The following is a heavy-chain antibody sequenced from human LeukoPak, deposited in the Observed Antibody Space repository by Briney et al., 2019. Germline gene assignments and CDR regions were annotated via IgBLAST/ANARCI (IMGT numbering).Heavy chain of an antibody. D-gene: IGHD6-19*01. V-gene: IGHV3-23*01. CDR1: GFTFCSYA. CDR2: ITASGGGT. J-gene: IGHJ4*02. Sequence: GGSLRLTCAASGFTFCSYAMSWVRQAPGKGLEWVSAITASGGGTYYADSVKGRFTISRDNSKNTLYLQMNSLRAEDTDVYYCVKYSSGYYNDYWGQGTLVTVSS. CDR3: VKYSSGYYNDY.